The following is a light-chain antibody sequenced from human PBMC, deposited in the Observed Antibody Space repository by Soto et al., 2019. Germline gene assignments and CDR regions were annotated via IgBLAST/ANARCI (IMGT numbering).Light chain of an antibody. CDR2: GSS. CDR3: QHFDRSPYS. Sequence: EVVLTQSPGTLSLSPGERVTLSCRASQSISSKYLAWYQQKLGQAPRLLIYGSSTRAAGVPDRFGGRWSGTEFTLTISRLEPEDFALYFCQHFDRSPYSFGQGTKVELK. CDR1: QSISSKY. J-gene: IGKJ2*03. V-gene: IGKV3-20*01.